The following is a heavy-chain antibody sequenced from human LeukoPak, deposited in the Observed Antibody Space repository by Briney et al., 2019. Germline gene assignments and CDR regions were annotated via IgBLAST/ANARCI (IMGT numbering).Heavy chain of an antibody. V-gene: IGHV4-59*12. J-gene: IGHJ4*02. CDR3: ARAPHDSSGSARY. CDR2: IYYSGST. Sequence: PSETLSLTCTVSGGSISSYYWSWIRQPPGKGLEWIGYIYYSGSTNYNPSLKSRVTISVDTSKNQFSLKLSSVTAADTAVYYCARAPHDSSGSARYWGQGTLVTVSS. CDR1: GGSISSYY. D-gene: IGHD3-22*01.